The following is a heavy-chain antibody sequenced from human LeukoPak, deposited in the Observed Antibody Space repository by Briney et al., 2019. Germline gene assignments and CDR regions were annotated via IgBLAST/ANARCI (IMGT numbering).Heavy chain of an antibody. CDR2: ISGSGGST. Sequence: GGSLRLSCAASGFTFSSYAMSWVRQAPGKGLEWVSAISGSGGSTYYADSVRGRFTISRDNSKNTLYLQMNSLRAEDTAVYYCAKKGQWLDIYYFDYWGQGTLVTVSS. J-gene: IGHJ4*02. CDR3: AKKGQWLDIYYFDY. D-gene: IGHD6-19*01. CDR1: GFTFSSYA. V-gene: IGHV3-23*01.